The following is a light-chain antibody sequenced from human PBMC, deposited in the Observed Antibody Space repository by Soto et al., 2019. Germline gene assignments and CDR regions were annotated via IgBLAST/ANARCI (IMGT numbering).Light chain of an antibody. CDR3: QQYNDWPWT. J-gene: IGKJ1*01. CDR1: QSVGSN. V-gene: IGKV3-15*01. CDR2: GAS. Sequence: EIVMTQFPATLSVSPGERATLSCRASQSVGSNLAWYQQKPGQAPRLLMYGASTRATDIPARFSGSGSETEFTLTISSLQSEDFAVYYCQQYNDWPWTFGQETKVEIK.